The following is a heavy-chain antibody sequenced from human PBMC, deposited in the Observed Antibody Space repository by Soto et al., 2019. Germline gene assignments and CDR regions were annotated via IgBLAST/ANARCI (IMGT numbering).Heavy chain of an antibody. Sequence: QVQLVQSGPEVKKPGSSVKVSCEASGGTFSNFAVNWVRQAPGQGLEWVGGIIPLFNVAKYAQKFEGRVTIVADDSTSTASMDLSSLRSDDTAVYYCASSGRGVLGYDYKVTEGIDVWGQGTMVTVSS. CDR3: ASSGRGVLGYDYKVTEGIDV. CDR1: GGTFSNFA. J-gene: IGHJ3*01. CDR2: IIPLFNVA. V-gene: IGHV1-69*01. D-gene: IGHD4-4*01.